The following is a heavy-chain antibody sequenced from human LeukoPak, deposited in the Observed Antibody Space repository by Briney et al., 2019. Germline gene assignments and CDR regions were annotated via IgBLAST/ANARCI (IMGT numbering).Heavy chain of an antibody. V-gene: IGHV3-7*01. Sequence: GGSLRLSCAASGFAFGDYWMTWVRQAPGRGLEWVANIKKDGSEKYYVASVRGRFTISRDNAKNSLYLQMNSLRAEDTAVYYCASELPSSSWYDYWGQGTLVTVSS. CDR3: ASELPSSSWYDY. CDR2: IKKDGSEK. CDR1: GFAFGDYW. D-gene: IGHD6-13*01. J-gene: IGHJ4*02.